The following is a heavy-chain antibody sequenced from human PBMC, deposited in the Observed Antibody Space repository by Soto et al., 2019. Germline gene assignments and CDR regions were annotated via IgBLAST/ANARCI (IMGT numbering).Heavy chain of an antibody. Sequence: QVQLVQSGAEVKKPGSSVKVSCKASGGTFSSYAISWVRQAPGQGLERMGGIIPIFGTANYAQKFQGRVTITADESTSTAYMELSSLRSEDTAVYYCARAHQDYPLDYYYGMDVWGQGTTVTVSS. J-gene: IGHJ6*02. D-gene: IGHD4-17*01. CDR1: GGTFSSYA. CDR2: IIPIFGTA. V-gene: IGHV1-69*01. CDR3: ARAHQDYPLDYYYGMDV.